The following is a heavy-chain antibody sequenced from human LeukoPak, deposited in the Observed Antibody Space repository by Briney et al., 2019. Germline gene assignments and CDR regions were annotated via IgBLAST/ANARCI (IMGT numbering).Heavy chain of an antibody. D-gene: IGHD3-22*01. J-gene: IGHJ5*02. CDR1: GYTFTGYY. CDR2: INPNSGGT. Sequence: ASVKVSCKASGYTFTGYYMYWVRQAPGQGLEWMGWINPNSGGTNYAQKFQGRITMTRDTSISTAYMEMSRLRSDDAAVYCCTRDLCYDDSSGYYPWGQGTLVTVSS. V-gene: IGHV1-2*02. CDR3: TRDLCYDDSSGYYP.